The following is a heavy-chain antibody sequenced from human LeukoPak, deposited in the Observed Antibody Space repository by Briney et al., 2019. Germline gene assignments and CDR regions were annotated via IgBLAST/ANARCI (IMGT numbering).Heavy chain of an antibody. D-gene: IGHD2-15*01. CDR3: ARGGLHCSGGSCYGGMDV. Sequence: GGSLRLSCAASGFTFSSYWMHWVRQAPGKGLVWVSRINSDGSSTSYADSVKGRFTISRDNAKDTLYLQMNSLRAEDTAVYYCARGGLHCSGGSCYGGMDVWGKGTTVTVSS. V-gene: IGHV3-74*01. CDR2: INSDGSST. J-gene: IGHJ6*03. CDR1: GFTFSSYW.